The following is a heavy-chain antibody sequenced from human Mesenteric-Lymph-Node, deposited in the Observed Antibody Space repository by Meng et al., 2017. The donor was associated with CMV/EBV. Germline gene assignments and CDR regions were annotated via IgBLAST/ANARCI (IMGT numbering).Heavy chain of an antibody. CDR2: AYYTSKWNN. J-gene: IGHJ4*02. D-gene: IGHD5-12*01. CDR1: GDPVSINRGA. V-gene: IGHV6-1*01. Sequence: LSGDPVSINRGAWNWVRQSPSRGLEWLGRAYYTSKWNNDYSQSVKGRITIIPDTSKNQFSLQLNSVTPEDSAVYYCARGWLRSYFDYWGQGTLVTVSS. CDR3: ARGWLRSYFDY.